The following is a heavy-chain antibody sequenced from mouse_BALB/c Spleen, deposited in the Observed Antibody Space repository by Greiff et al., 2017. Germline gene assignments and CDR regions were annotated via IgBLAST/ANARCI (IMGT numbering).Heavy chain of an antibody. CDR3: AKHRTIYGNNYAMDY. CDR2: IWGGGST. Sequence: VKLVESGPGLVAPSQSLSITCTVSGFSLTDYGVSWIRQPPGKGLEWLGVIWGGGSTYYNSALKSRLSISKDNSKSQVFLKMNSLQTDDTAMYYCAKHRTIYGNNYAMDYWGQGTSVTVSS. J-gene: IGHJ4*01. D-gene: IGHD2-1*01. V-gene: IGHV2-6-5*01. CDR1: GFSLTDYG.